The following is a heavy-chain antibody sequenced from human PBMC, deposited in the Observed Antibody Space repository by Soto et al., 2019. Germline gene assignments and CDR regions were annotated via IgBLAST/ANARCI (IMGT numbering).Heavy chain of an antibody. D-gene: IGHD2-21*02. Sequence: GESLKISCKGFGYTFSNHWIAWVRQMPGKGLEWMGVIYPGDSEARYSPSFRGQVTISVDKYITTAPLQWSSRRASDTAMDYCAKPGGSDWYYHFDYWGQGTLVTVSS. J-gene: IGHJ4*02. CDR1: GYTFSNHW. CDR2: IYPGDSEA. CDR3: AKPGGSDWYYHFDY. V-gene: IGHV5-51*01.